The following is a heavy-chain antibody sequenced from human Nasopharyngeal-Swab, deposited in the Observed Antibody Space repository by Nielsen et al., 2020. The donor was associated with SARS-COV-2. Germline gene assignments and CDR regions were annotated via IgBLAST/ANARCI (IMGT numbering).Heavy chain of an antibody. D-gene: IGHD6-13*01. J-gene: IGHJ6*02. CDR1: GGSFSGYY. CDR3: ARAGLAAAGYYYYGMDV. Sequence: SETLSLTCAVYGGSFSGYYWSWIRKPPGKGLEWIGEINHSGSTNYNQYPKSRVTISVDTSKNQFSLKLSSVTAADTAVYYCARAGLAAAGYYYYGMDVWGQGTTVTVSS. V-gene: IGHV4-34*01. CDR2: INHSGST.